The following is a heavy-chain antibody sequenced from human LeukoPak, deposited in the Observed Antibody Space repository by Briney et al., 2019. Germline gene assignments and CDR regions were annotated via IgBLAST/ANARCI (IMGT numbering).Heavy chain of an antibody. Sequence: SQTLSLTCTVSGGSISSGGYYWSWIRQHPGKGLEWIGYIYYSGSTYYNPSLKSRATISVDTSKNQFSLKLSSVTAADTAVYYCAREVPEGQWLVSSNYYYYGMDVWGKGTTVTVSS. V-gene: IGHV4-31*03. CDR2: IYYSGST. CDR1: GGSISSGGYY. J-gene: IGHJ6*04. CDR3: AREVPEGQWLVSSNYYYYGMDV. D-gene: IGHD6-19*01.